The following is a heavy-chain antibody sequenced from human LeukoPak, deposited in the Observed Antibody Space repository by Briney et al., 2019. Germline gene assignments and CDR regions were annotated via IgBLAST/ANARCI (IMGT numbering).Heavy chain of an antibody. D-gene: IGHD6-19*01. CDR1: GYSFTGYY. CDR3: ARRGIPVAGTAYFDL. V-gene: IGHV1-2*02. CDR2: IYPKSGAT. Sequence: ASVKVSCKASGYSFTGYYMHLVRQAPGQGLEWMGWIYPKSGATNYAQKFRGRVTMSRDTSINTVYMEVTRLRSDDTAMYYCARRGIPVAGTAYFDLWGRGTLVTVSS. J-gene: IGHJ2*01.